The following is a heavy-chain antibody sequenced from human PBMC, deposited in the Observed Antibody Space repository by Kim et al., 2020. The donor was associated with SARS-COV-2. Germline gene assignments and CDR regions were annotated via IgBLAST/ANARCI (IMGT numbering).Heavy chain of an antibody. CDR2: IYYSGST. CDR3: ARRGGYYLPWFDP. D-gene: IGHD1-26*01. CDR1: GGSISSSSYY. Sequence: SETLSLTCTVSGGSISSSSYYWGWIRQPPGKGLEWIGTIYYSGSTYYNPSLKSRVTISVDTSKNQFSLKLSSVTAADTALYYCARRGGYYLPWFDPWGQGTLVTVSS. V-gene: IGHV4-39*07. J-gene: IGHJ5*02.